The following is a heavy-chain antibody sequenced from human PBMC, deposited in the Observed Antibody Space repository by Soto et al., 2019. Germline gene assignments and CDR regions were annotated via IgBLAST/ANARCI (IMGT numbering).Heavy chain of an antibody. CDR1: GFTFSSYG. CDR3: AKDERNYDYVWGSYRYADGTTLDY. D-gene: IGHD3-16*02. CDR2: ISYDGSNK. V-gene: IGHV3-30*18. Sequence: QVQLVESGGGVVQPGRSLRLSCAASGFTFSSYGMHWVRQAPGKGLEWVAVISYDGSNKYYADSVKGRFTISRDNSKNTLYLQINSLRAEDTDVYYCAKDERNYDYVWGSYRYADGTTLDYWGQGTLVTVSS. J-gene: IGHJ4*02.